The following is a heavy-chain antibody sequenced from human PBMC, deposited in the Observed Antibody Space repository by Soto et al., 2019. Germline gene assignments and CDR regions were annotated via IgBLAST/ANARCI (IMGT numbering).Heavy chain of an antibody. V-gene: IGHV3-74*01. J-gene: IGHJ5*02. CDR2: MNSDGSST. CDR3: ARDRAIAYSGFAP. CDR1: GFTFSSYW. Sequence: EVQLVESGGGLVQPGGSLRLSCAASGFTFSSYWMHWVRRAPGKGLVWVSRMNSDGSSTSYADSVKGRFTISRDNAKNTLYLQMNILSAEDTAVYYCARDRAIAYSGFAPWGQGTLVTVSS. D-gene: IGHD2-2*02.